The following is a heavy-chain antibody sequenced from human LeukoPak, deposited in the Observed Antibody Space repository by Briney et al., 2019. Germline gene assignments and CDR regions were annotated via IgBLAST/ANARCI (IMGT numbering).Heavy chain of an antibody. CDR2: IYYSGST. V-gene: IGHV4-30-4*01. D-gene: IGHD3-9*01. CDR1: GGSISSGDYY. Sequence: SQTLSLTCTVSGGSISSGDYYWSWIRQPPGKGREWIGYIYYSGSTYYNPSLKSRVTISVDTSKNPFSLKLSSVTAADTAVYYCAREPDYDILTGHDAFDIWGQGTMVTLSS. J-gene: IGHJ3*02. CDR3: AREPDYDILTGHDAFDI.